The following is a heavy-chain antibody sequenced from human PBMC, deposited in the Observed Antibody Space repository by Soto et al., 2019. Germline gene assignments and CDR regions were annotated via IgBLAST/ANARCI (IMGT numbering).Heavy chain of an antibody. J-gene: IGHJ4*02. D-gene: IGHD3-3*01. CDR3: ARRDTSGFLRYFDN. CDR1: GGTFSSFINYP. V-gene: IGHV1-69*06. Sequence: ASVKVSCKSSGGTFSSFINYPINWVRQAPGQGLEWMGGIVPNVGTVNYAQKFRGKVTITADKSTGTAFMELSSLRSEDTALYYCARRDTSGFLRYFDNWGQGTQVTVSS. CDR2: IVPNVGTV.